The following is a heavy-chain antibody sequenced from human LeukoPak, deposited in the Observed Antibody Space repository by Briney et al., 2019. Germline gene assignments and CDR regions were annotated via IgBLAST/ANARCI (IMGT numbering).Heavy chain of an antibody. Sequence: PSQTLSLTCTVSGRSISSYYWSSIRQPPGKGLEWIGYIYYSGSTNYNPSLKSRVTISVDTSKNQFSLKLSSVTAADTAVYYCARENSRSSFDYWGQGTLVTVSS. D-gene: IGHD6-13*01. CDR3: ARENSRSSFDY. CDR1: GRSISSYY. V-gene: IGHV4-59*01. J-gene: IGHJ4*02. CDR2: IYYSGST.